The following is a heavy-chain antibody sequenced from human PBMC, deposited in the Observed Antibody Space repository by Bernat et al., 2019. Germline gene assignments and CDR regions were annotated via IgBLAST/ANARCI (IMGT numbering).Heavy chain of an antibody. Sequence: EVQLVESGGGLVKPGGSLRLSCAASGFTFSSYSMNWVRQAPGKGLEWVSYISSSSSYIYYADSVKGRFTISRDNAKNSLYLQMNSLRAEDTAVYYCARVHRGCSSTSCYAPGGAFDIWGQGTMVTVSS. J-gene: IGHJ3*02. CDR3: ARVHRGCSSTSCYAPGGAFDI. D-gene: IGHD2-2*01. V-gene: IGHV3-21*05. CDR1: GFTFSSYS. CDR2: ISSSSSYI.